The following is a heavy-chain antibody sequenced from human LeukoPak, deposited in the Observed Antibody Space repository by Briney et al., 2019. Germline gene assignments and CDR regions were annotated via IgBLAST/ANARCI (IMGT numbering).Heavy chain of an antibody. J-gene: IGHJ6*02. V-gene: IGHV3-30*03. Sequence: GGSLRLSCAASGFTFSSYGMHWVRQAPGKGLEWVAVISYDGSNKYYADSVKGRFTISRDNSKNTLYLQMNSLRAEDTAVYYCARDPRPTVTRTSDYYYGMDVWGQGTTVTVSS. CDR3: ARDPRPTVTRTSDYYYGMDV. D-gene: IGHD4-17*01. CDR2: ISYDGSNK. CDR1: GFTFSSYG.